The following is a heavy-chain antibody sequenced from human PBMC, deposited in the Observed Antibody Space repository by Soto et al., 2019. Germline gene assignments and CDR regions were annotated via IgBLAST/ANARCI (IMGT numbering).Heavy chain of an antibody. CDR3: ATLLPQSDTCLEH. Sequence: QVPFVQSGAEVKMPGASVKVSCKASGNTFTGDSLHWVRQAPGQRLEWMGWVKVGKSDTKYSQKFQDRVTFTNDTSASTAYMELSSLRSEDTAIYYCATLLPQSDTCLEHWGQGTLVTVSS. V-gene: IGHV1-3*01. D-gene: IGHD2-15*01. CDR1: GNTFTGDS. CDR2: VKVGKSDT. J-gene: IGHJ4*02.